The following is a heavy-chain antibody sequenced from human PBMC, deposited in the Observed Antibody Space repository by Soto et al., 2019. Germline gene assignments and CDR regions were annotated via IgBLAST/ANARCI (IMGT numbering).Heavy chain of an antibody. CDR2: IYYSGST. CDR3: AYGSGKEGSRDAFDI. V-gene: IGHV4-31*03. CDR1: GGSISSGGYY. J-gene: IGHJ3*02. D-gene: IGHD3-10*01. Sequence: PSETLSLTCTVSGGSISSGGYYWSWIRQHPGKGLEWIGYIYYSGSTYYNPSLKSRVTISVDTSKNQFSLKLSSVTAADTAVYYCAYGSGKEGSRDAFDIWGQGTMVTVSS.